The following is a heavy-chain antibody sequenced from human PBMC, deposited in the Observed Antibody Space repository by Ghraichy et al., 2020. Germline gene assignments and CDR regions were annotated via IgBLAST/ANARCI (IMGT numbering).Heavy chain of an antibody. Sequence: SETLSLTCAVYGGSFSGYYWSWIRQPPGKGLEWIGEINHSGSTNYNPSLKSRVTISVDTSKNQFSLKLSSVTAADTAVYYCARRPTYSSGWSRYYYYGMDVWGQGTTVTVSS. CDR2: INHSGST. V-gene: IGHV4-34*01. CDR1: GGSFSGYY. D-gene: IGHD6-19*01. CDR3: ARRPTYSSGWSRYYYYGMDV. J-gene: IGHJ6*02.